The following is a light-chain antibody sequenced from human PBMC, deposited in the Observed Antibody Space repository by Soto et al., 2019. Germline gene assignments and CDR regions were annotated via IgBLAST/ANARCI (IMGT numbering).Light chain of an antibody. CDR2: AAS. Sequence: DIQMTQPPSSVSASAGERVTMTCRASQDISSWLAWYQQKPGKAPKLLIYAASSLQSGVPSRFSGSGSGTDFTLTISSLQPEDFATYYCQQANSFPITFGQGTRLEIK. V-gene: IGKV1-12*01. CDR1: QDISSW. CDR3: QQANSFPIT. J-gene: IGKJ5*01.